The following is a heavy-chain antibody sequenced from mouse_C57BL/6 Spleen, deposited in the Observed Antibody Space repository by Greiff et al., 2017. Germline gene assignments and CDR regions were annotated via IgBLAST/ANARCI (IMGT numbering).Heavy chain of an antibody. J-gene: IGHJ2*01. Sequence: QVQLKQPGAELVKPGASVKLSCKASGYTFTSYWMHWVKQRPGQGLEWIGMIHPNSGSTNYNEKFKSKATLTVDKSSSTAYMQLSSLTSEDSAVYYCAREGKNPRYYFDYWGQGTTLTVSS. CDR2: IHPNSGST. V-gene: IGHV1-64*01. CDR1: GYTFTSYW. CDR3: AREGKNPRYYFDY.